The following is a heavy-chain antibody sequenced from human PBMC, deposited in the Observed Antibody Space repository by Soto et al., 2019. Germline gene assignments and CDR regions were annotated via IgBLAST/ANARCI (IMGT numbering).Heavy chain of an antibody. CDR3: ARDEEGDGSHTPRDYYYGMDV. D-gene: IGHD1-26*01. Sequence: SGGSLRLSCAASGFTFSSYSMNWVRRAPGKGLEWVSYISSSSSTIYYADSVKGRFTISRDNAKNSLYLQMNSLRDEDTAVYYCARDEEGDGSHTPRDYYYGMDVWGQGTTVTVSS. V-gene: IGHV3-48*02. CDR1: GFTFSSYS. J-gene: IGHJ6*02. CDR2: ISSSSSTI.